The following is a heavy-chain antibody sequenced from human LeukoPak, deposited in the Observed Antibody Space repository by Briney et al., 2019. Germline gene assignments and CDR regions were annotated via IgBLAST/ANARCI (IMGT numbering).Heavy chain of an antibody. CDR1: GGSISSGDYY. J-gene: IGHJ5*02. Sequence: PSETLSLTCTVSGGSISSGDYYWSWIRQPQGKGLEWIEYIYYSGSTYYNPSLKSRVTISVDTSKNQFSLKLSSVTAADTAVYYCAREGTGYCSSTSYCYWFDPWGQGTLVTVSS. D-gene: IGHD2-2*01. CDR2: IYYSGST. V-gene: IGHV4-30-4*08. CDR3: AREGTGYCSSTSYCYWFDP.